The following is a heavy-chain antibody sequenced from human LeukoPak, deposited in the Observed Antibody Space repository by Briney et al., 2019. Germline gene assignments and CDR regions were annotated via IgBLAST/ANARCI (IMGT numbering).Heavy chain of an antibody. Sequence: GGSPRLSCAASGFSFSSYGIHWVRQAPGKGLEWVAVIGYDGSNKYYADSVKGRFTISRDNSKNTLYLQMNSLRTEDTAVYFCAKEIYYDSSAFFDYWGHGSLVPVSS. V-gene: IGHV3-30*18. CDR3: AKEIYYDSSAFFDY. J-gene: IGHJ4*01. D-gene: IGHD3-22*01. CDR1: GFSFSSYG. CDR2: IGYDGSNK.